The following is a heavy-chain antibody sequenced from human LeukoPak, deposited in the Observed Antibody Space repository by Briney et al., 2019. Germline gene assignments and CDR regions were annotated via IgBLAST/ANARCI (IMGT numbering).Heavy chain of an antibody. Sequence: GGSLRLSCAASGFTFSTYWMSWFRQAPGKGLEWLGNIKEDGTEKYYLDSVRGRFTLSRDNAKNSLYLQMDSLRAEDTAVYYWVRNYVWGTSNRDYWGQGTLVTVTS. V-gene: IGHV3-7*01. CDR1: GFTFSTYW. D-gene: IGHD3-16*01. J-gene: IGHJ4*02. CDR3: VRNYVWGTSNRDY. CDR2: IKEDGTEK.